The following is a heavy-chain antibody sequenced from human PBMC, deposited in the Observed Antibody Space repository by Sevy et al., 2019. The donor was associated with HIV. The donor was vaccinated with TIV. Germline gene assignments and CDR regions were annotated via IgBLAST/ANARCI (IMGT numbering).Heavy chain of an antibody. CDR2: KTGSAGVT. D-gene: IGHD4-4*01. CDR3: AKGRIPTTGTMGPFDS. CDR1: GFSLSNYA. J-gene: IGHJ4*02. Sequence: GGSLRLSCAASGFSLSNYAMSWVRQAPGKGLEWISTKTGSAGVTYYADSVKGRFTTSRDNSKNTLFLQMNSLRDEDTALYYCAKGRIPTTGTMGPFDSWGQGTLVTASS. V-gene: IGHV3-23*01.